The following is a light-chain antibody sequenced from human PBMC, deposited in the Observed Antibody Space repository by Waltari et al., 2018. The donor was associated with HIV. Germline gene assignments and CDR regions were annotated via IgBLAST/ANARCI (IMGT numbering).Light chain of an antibody. V-gene: IGLV2-8*01. CDR1: SSDIGASNF. J-gene: IGLJ2*01. CDR2: EVT. Sequence: QSALTQPPSASGSPGQSVAISCTRTSSDIGASNFLSWYQQQPGSAPKLIIFEVTKRPTGVPDRFSGSKSGNTASLTVSGLLPEDDADYYCSSYAGSNRFVVFGGGTRLTVL. CDR3: SSYAGSNRFVV.